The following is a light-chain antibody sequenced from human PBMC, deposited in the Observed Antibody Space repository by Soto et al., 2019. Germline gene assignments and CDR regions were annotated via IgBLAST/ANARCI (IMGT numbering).Light chain of an antibody. J-gene: IGKJ1*01. CDR1: QTISIY. CDR2: DAS. Sequence: DIQMTQSPSTLSASIGDRVTITCRASQTISIYLAWCQQRPGVAPKLLIYDASTLESGVPARFSGSGSGTEFTLTISSLQPDDFATYYCQQYSSSSPTFGQGTKVEIQ. V-gene: IGKV1-5*01. CDR3: QQYSSSSPT.